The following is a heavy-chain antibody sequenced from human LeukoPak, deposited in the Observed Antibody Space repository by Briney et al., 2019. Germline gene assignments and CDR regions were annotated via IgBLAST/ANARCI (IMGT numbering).Heavy chain of an antibody. CDR2: ISGDGTYT. J-gene: IGHJ4*02. D-gene: IGHD3-10*01. CDR3: AKTFGSGDY. V-gene: IGHV3-23*03. CDR1: GFTFASYG. Sequence: GGSLRLSCAASGFTFASYGMSWVRQAPGKGLEWVSGISGDGTYTYYADTVKGRFTASRDSSRKTLYLQLNNLRVEDTAMYYCAKTFGSGDYWGQGALVTVSS.